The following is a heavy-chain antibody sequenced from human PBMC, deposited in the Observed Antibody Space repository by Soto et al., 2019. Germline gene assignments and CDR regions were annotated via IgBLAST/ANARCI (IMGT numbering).Heavy chain of an antibody. CDR3: ARDRAPDGYCSSTSCLDDAFDI. J-gene: IGHJ3*02. Sequence: PSQTLSLTCAISGDSFSSNSAAWNWIRQSPSRGLEWLGRTYYRSKWYNDYAVSVKSRITINPDTSKNQFSLQLNSVTPEDTAVYYCARDRAPDGYCSSTSCLDDAFDIWGQGTMVTVSS. V-gene: IGHV6-1*01. D-gene: IGHD2-2*01. CDR1: GDSFSSNSAA. CDR2: TYYRSKWYN.